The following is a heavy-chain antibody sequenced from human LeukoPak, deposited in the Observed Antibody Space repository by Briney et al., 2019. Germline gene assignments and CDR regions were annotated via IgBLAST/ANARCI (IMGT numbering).Heavy chain of an antibody. V-gene: IGHV3-7*05. D-gene: IGHD1-1*01. CDR3: AGGTGMDV. CDR1: GVTFSSSL. Sequence: GGSLRLSCAASGVTFSSSLMSWVRQAPGKGLEWVATIKQDGSEKYYVDFVKGRLSISRDNAKNSLYLQMNSLGGDDTAVYYCAGGTGMDVWGQGTTVTVSS. J-gene: IGHJ6*02. CDR2: IKQDGSEK.